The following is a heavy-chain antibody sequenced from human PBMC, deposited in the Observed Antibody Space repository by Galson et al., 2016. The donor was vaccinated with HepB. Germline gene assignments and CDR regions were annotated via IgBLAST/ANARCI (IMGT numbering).Heavy chain of an antibody. CDR2: IYYSGST. CDR1: GGSISSYY. CDR3: ARTPSRGGRDD. D-gene: IGHD2-15*01. Sequence: SETLSLTCTVSGGSISSYYWSWIRQPPGKGLEWIGYIYYSGSTNYNPPLKSRVTISVDTSKNQFSLKLTSVTTADTAVYYCARTPSRGGRDDWGQGTLVTVSS. V-gene: IGHV4-59*01. J-gene: IGHJ4*02.